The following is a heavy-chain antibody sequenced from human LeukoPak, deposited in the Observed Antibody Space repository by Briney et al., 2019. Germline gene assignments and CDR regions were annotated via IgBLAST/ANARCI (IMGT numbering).Heavy chain of an antibody. CDR2: IGYDGNKK. CDR1: GFSFSSYG. D-gene: IGHD3-10*01. J-gene: IGHJ4*02. V-gene: IGHV3-30*18. CDR3: ANYGSAYYFDY. Sequence: PGGSLRLSCAASGFSFSSYGMHWVRQAPGKGLQRVPVIGYDGNKKYYADSVKGRFTISRDNSKNTLYLQMNSLRAEDTAVYYCANYGSAYYFDYWGQGTLVTVSS.